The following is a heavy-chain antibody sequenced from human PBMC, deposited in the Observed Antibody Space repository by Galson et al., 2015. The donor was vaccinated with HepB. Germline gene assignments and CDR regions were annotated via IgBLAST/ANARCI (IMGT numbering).Heavy chain of an antibody. CDR2: ISYDGSNK. V-gene: IGHV3-30-3*01. D-gene: IGHD6-25*01. Sequence: SLRLSCAASGFTFSSYAMHWVRQAPGKGLEWVAVISYDGSNKYYADSVKGRFTISRDNSKNTLYLQMNSLRAEDTAVYYCARGSGPQLDYWGQGTLVTVSS. CDR1: GFTFSSYA. CDR3: ARGSGPQLDY. J-gene: IGHJ4*02.